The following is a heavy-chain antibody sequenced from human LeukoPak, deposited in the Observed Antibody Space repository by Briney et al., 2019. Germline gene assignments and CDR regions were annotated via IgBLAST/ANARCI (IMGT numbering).Heavy chain of an antibody. J-gene: IGHJ4*02. Sequence: SETLSLTCAVSGDSIINNIYYWNWIRQPPGKGLEWIGYINQGGSAYYNPSLESRVTISVDTSQNRFSLKLSPVTAADTAVYYCAREACYYDSSGYYWDYWGQGTLVTVSS. CDR2: INQGGSA. CDR1: GDSIINNIYY. V-gene: IGHV4-30-2*01. CDR3: AREACYYDSSGYYWDY. D-gene: IGHD3-22*01.